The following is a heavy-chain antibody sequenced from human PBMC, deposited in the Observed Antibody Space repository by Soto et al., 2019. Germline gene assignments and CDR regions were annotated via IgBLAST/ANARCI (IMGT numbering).Heavy chain of an antibody. Sequence: QVQLVESGGGVVQPGKSLRLSCAASGFIFSTFGMHWVRQAPGKGLEWVAVISNDGSNEYYVDSVKGRFTISRDNSKSTLYVQMNSLKVEDTAVYYCVRDRSSSGWYPVGAYWGQGTLVTVSS. CDR2: ISNDGSNE. V-gene: IGHV3-30*03. CDR3: VRDRSSSGWYPVGAY. CDR1: GFIFSTFG. D-gene: IGHD6-19*01. J-gene: IGHJ4*02.